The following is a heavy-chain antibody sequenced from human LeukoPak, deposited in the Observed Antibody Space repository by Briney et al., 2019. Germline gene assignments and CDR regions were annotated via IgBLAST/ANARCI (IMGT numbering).Heavy chain of an antibody. CDR3: AKDLWDYVWGTYRFYAFDV. CDR1: GFTFSSYA. J-gene: IGHJ3*01. V-gene: IGHV3-23*01. Sequence: GGSLRLSCAASGFTFSSYAMSWVRQAPGKGLEWVSAISGSGGSTYYADSVKGRFTISRDNSKNTLYLQMNSLRAEDTAVYYCAKDLWDYVWGTYRFYAFDVWGQGTMVTASS. D-gene: IGHD3-16*02. CDR2: ISGSGGST.